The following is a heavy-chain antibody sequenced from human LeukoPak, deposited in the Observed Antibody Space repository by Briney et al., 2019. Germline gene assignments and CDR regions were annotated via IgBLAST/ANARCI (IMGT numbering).Heavy chain of an antibody. V-gene: IGHV3-7*03. Sequence: GGSLRLSCAASGFTFSSYWMSWVRQAPGKGLEWVANIKQDGSEKYYVDSVKGRFTISRGNAKNSLYLQMNSLRAEDTAVYYCAKDLMCSSSWQNYWGQGTLVTVSS. J-gene: IGHJ4*02. CDR3: AKDLMCSSSWQNY. D-gene: IGHD6-13*01. CDR2: IKQDGSEK. CDR1: GFTFSSYW.